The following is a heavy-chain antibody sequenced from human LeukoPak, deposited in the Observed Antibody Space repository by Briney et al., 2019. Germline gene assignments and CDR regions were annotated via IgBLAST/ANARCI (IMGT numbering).Heavy chain of an antibody. J-gene: IGHJ5*02. CDR1: GYTFTSYD. V-gene: IGHV1-8*03. D-gene: IGHD6-13*01. CDR3: ARRRIAAAGMAFDP. Sequence: ASVKVSCKASGYTFTSYDINWVRQATGQGLEWMGWMNPNSGNTGYAQKFQGRVTITRNTSISTAYMELSGLRSEDTAVYYCARRRIAAAGMAFDPWGQGTLVTVSS. CDR2: MNPNSGNT.